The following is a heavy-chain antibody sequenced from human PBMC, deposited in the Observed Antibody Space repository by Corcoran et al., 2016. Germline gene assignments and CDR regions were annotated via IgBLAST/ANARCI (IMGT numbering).Heavy chain of an antibody. CDR2: IRSKAYGGTT. CDR1: GFTFGDYA. J-gene: IGHJ4*02. Sequence: EVQLVESGGGLVQPGRSLRLPCTASGFTFGDYAMSWFRQAPGKGLEGVGFIRSKAYGGTTEYAASVKGRFTISRDDSQSIAYLQMNSLKTEDTAVYYCTRARARIAAVLFDYWGQGTLVTVSS. CDR3: TRARARIAAVLFDY. V-gene: IGHV3-49*03. D-gene: IGHD6-13*01.